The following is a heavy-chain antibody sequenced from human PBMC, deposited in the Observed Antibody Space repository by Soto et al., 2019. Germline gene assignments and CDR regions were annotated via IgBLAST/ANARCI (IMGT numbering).Heavy chain of an antibody. Sequence: QVQLVQSGAEVKKPGSSVKVSCKASGGTVSSYTISWVRQAPGQGLEWMGRIIPILGIANYAQKFQGRVTITADKSTSTAYMELSSLRSEDTAVYYCARDINYGARRDWGQGTLVTVSS. CDR2: IIPILGIA. D-gene: IGHD4-17*01. J-gene: IGHJ4*02. V-gene: IGHV1-69*08. CDR3: ARDINYGARRD. CDR1: GGTVSSYT.